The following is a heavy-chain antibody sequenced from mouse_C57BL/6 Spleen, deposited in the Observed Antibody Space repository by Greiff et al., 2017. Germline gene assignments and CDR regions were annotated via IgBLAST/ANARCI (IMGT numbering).Heavy chain of an antibody. V-gene: IGHV1-64*01. D-gene: IGHD1-1*01. Sequence: QVQLKQPGAELVKPGASVKLSCKASGYTFTSYWMHWVKQRPGQGLEWIGMIHPNSGSTNYNEKFKSKATLTVDKSSSTAYMQLSSLTSEDSAVYYCASGHYYGSRAWFAYWGQGTLVTVSA. CDR1: GYTFTSYW. CDR2: IHPNSGST. CDR3: ASGHYYGSRAWFAY. J-gene: IGHJ3*01.